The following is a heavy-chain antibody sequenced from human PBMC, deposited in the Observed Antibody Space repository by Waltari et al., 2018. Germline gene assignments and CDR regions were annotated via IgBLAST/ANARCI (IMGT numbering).Heavy chain of an antibody. J-gene: IGHJ3*02. CDR1: GFTFSSYA. D-gene: IGHD2-2*01. Sequence: QVQLVESGGGVVQPGRSLRLSCAASGFTFSSYAMHWVRQAPGKGLEWVEIISYDGSNKYYADSVKGRFTISRDNSKNTLYLQMNSLRAEDTAVYYCARVGDQDAFDIWGQGTMVTVSS. V-gene: IGHV3-30-3*01. CDR3: ARVGDQDAFDI. CDR2: ISYDGSNK.